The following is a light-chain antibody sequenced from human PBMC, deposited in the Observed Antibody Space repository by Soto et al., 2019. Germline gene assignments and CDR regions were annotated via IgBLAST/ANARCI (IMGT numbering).Light chain of an antibody. Sequence: EVVMTQSPATLFVSPGETATLSCRASQSLTTYLAWYQQKPGQAPRLLIYGASTRATGIPARFSGSGSGTEFTLTISSLQSEDFAVYYCQEYNYWHPITFGGGTKVDIK. V-gene: IGKV3-15*01. CDR1: QSLTTY. J-gene: IGKJ4*01. CDR2: GAS. CDR3: QEYNYWHPIT.